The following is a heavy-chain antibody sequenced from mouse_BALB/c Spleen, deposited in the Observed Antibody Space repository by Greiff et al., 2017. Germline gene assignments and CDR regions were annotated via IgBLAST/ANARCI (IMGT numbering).Heavy chain of an antibody. CDR3: ARRRWYAMDY. CDR2: ISYSGST. D-gene: IGHD2-3*01. V-gene: IGHV3-2*02. J-gene: IGHJ4*01. CDR1: GYSITSDYA. Sequence: EVQLVESGPGLVKPSQSLSLTCTVTGYSITSDYAWNWIRQFPGNKLEWMGYISYSGSTSYNPSLKSRISITRDTSKNQFFLQFNSVTTEDTATYYCARRRWYAMDYWGQGTSVTVSS.